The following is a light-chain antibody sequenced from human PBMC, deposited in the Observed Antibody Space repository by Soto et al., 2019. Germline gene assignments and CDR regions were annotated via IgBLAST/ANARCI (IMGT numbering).Light chain of an antibody. CDR3: YAAADNNRGV. CDR1: VLAKKY. CDR2: KDS. J-gene: IGLJ2*01. V-gene: IGLV3-27*01. Sequence: SYELTQPSSVSVSPGQTARITCSGDVLAKKYARWFQQKPGQAPVLVIYKDSERASGIPERFSGSSSGTTVTLTISGAQVEYGADYYCYAAADNNRGVFGGGTKLTVL.